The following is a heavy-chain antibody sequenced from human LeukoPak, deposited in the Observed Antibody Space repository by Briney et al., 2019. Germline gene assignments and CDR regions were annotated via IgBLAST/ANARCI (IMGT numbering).Heavy chain of an antibody. CDR1: GGSFSGYY. J-gene: IGHJ4*02. V-gene: IGHV4-34*01. D-gene: IGHD6-19*01. CDR3: ASRMGSGFDY. Sequence: SETLSLTCAVYGGSFSGYYWSWIRQPPGKGLEWIGEINHSGSTNYNPSLKSRVTISVDTSKNQFSLKLSSVAAADTAVYYCASRMGSGFDYWGQGTLVTVSS. CDR2: INHSGST.